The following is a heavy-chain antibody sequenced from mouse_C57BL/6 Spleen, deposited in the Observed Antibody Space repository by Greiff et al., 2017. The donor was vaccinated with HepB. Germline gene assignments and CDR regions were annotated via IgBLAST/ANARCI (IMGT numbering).Heavy chain of an antibody. CDR2: IRNKANGYTT. CDR3: ASLVPVLYAMDY. CDR1: GFTFTDYY. Sequence: EVKLVESGGGLVQPGGSLSLSCAASGFTFTDYYMSWVRQPPGKALEWLGFIRNKANGYTTEYSASVKGLFTISRDNSQSILYLQMNALRAEDSAAYYCASLVPVLYAMDYWGQGTSVTVSS. J-gene: IGHJ4*01. V-gene: IGHV7-3*01.